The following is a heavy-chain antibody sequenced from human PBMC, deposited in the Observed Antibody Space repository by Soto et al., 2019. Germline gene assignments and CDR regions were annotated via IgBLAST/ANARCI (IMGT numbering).Heavy chain of an antibody. J-gene: IGHJ6*02. CDR3: ERDFGSRVVISQYYYYVMDV. D-gene: IGHD3-3*01. Sequence: GWSLRLSCAASGFTFSSYAMHWVRQAPGKGLEWVAVISYDGSNKYYADSVKGRFTISRDNSKNTLYLQMNSLRAEDTAVYYCERDFGSRVVISQYYYYVMDVCGQGTTVPVS. V-gene: IGHV3-30-3*01. CDR1: GFTFSSYA. CDR2: ISYDGSNK.